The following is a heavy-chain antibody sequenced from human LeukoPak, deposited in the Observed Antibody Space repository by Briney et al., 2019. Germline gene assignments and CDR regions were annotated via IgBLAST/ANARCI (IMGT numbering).Heavy chain of an antibody. J-gene: IGHJ4*02. CDR2: TSGSGSST. D-gene: IGHD3-10*01. Sequence: GGSLRLSCAASGFTFSSYAMNWVRQAPGKGLKWVSGTSGSGSSTYYADSVEGRFTISRDNSKNTLSLQMNSLRAEDTAVYYCARGLSGTYFALDYWGQGTRVTVSS. V-gene: IGHV3-23*01. CDR3: ARGLSGTYFALDY. CDR1: GFTFSSYA.